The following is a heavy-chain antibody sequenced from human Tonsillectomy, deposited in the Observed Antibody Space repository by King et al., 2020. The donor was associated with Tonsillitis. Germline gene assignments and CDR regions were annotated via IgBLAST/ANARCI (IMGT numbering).Heavy chain of an antibody. D-gene: IGHD5-12*01. CDR3: ARGSGYDAGDF. CDR1: GFDFGSYG. V-gene: IGHV3-33*05. Sequence: VQLVESGGGVVQPERSLRLACAASGFDFGSYGMHWVRQAPGKGLEWVSFISNDGTFKFYSDSVRGRFTVSRDKSKNTLYLQMNSLKANDTAVYYCARGSGYDAGDFWGQGTLVTVSS. J-gene: IGHJ4*02. CDR2: ISNDGTFK.